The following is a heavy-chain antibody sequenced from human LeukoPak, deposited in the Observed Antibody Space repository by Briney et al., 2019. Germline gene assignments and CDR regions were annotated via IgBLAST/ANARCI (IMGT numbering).Heavy chain of an antibody. Sequence: SVKVSCKASGGTFSSYAISWVRQAPGQGLEWMGGIIPIFGTANYAQKFQGRVTITADESTSTAYMELSSLRSEDTAVYYCASSLGMEMATPFDYWGQGTLVTVSS. CDR3: ASSLGMEMATPFDY. D-gene: IGHD5-24*01. V-gene: IGHV1-69*13. CDR2: IIPIFGTA. CDR1: GGTFSSYA. J-gene: IGHJ4*02.